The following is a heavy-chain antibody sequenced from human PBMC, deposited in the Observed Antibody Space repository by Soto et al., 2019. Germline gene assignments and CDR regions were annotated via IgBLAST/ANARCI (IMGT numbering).Heavy chain of an antibody. Sequence: QVQLQESGPGLVKPSDTLSLTCAVSGYSISSSNWWGWIRQPPGKGLEWIGYIYYSGTTYYNPSPKSQVTMSVDTYKNQFSLKLTSVTAVDTAVYYCARRETQGPIDYWGQGTLVTVSS. J-gene: IGHJ4*02. D-gene: IGHD1-26*01. CDR3: ARRETQGPIDY. V-gene: IGHV4-28*01. CDR2: IYYSGTT. CDR1: GYSISSSNW.